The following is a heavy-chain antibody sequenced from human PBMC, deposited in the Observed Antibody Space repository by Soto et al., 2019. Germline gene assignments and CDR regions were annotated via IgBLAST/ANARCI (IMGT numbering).Heavy chain of an antibody. D-gene: IGHD2-21*02. CDR1: GDTFTDYY. CDR3: ARGGHVVVVTAALDY. CDR2: VNPSGGHT. V-gene: IGHV1-46*01. J-gene: IGHJ4*02. Sequence: QVQLMQSGAEVKKPGASVKVSCKASGDTFTDYYIHWVRQAPGQGLEWMGTVNPSGGHTTYAQHFLGRVTMTRDTSTGPLYMELTSLTSDDTAIYYCARGGHVVVVTAALDYWGQGTLVTVSS.